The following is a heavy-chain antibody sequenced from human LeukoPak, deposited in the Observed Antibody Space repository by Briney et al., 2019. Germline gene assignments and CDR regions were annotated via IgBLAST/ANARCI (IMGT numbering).Heavy chain of an antibody. CDR2: TYYRSKWYN. V-gene: IGHV6-1*01. CDR1: GDSVSSNSAA. Sequence: SQTLSLTCAISGDSVSSNSAAWNWIRQSPSRGLEWLGRTYYRSKWYNEYAVSVKSRITINPDTSKNQFSLQLNSVTPEDTAVYYCAREGPIYYYDSSGYYYGWFDPWGQGTLVTVSS. D-gene: IGHD3-22*01. J-gene: IGHJ5*02. CDR3: AREGPIYYYDSSGYYYGWFDP.